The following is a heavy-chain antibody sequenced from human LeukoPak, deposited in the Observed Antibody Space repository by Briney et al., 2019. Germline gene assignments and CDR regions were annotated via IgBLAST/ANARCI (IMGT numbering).Heavy chain of an antibody. V-gene: IGHV3-74*01. D-gene: IGHD2-8*02. CDR3: ARVDDTAGKNWIDP. J-gene: IGHJ5*02. CDR1: GFTFSSYW. CDR2: INADGSRM. Sequence: TGGSLRLSCAASGFTFSSYWMHWVRQAPGEGLVWVSRINADGSRMNYADSVKGRFTISRDNAKNTLFLDMSSLRAEDTAVYYCARVDDTAGKNWIDPWGQGALVTVSS.